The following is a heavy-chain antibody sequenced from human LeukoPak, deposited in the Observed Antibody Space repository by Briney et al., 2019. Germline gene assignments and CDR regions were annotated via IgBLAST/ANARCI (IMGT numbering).Heavy chain of an antibody. Sequence: GGSLRLSCAASGFTFSNYAMHWVRQAPGKGLEWVAVIFYDGTTSYYADSVKGRFTISRDNSKNTLYLQMNSLRAEDTAVYYCAKSSSGWYRKPFDYWGQGTLVTVSS. CDR3: AKSSSGWYRKPFDY. CDR2: IFYDGTTS. D-gene: IGHD6-19*01. V-gene: IGHV3-30*04. CDR1: GFTFSNYA. J-gene: IGHJ4*02.